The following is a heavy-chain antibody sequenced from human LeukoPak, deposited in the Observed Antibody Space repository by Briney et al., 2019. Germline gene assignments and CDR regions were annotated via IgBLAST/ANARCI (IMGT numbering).Heavy chain of an antibody. CDR3: AKDVYYDSSGHNFYYYYYGMDV. V-gene: IGHV3-23*01. J-gene: IGHJ6*02. D-gene: IGHD3-22*01. Sequence: GGSLRLSCAASGFTFSSYAMSWVRQAPGKGLEWVSAISGSGGSTYYADSMKGRFTISRDNSKNTLYLQMNSLRAEDTAVYYCAKDVYYDSSGHNFYYYYYGMDVWGQGTTVTVSS. CDR2: ISGSGGST. CDR1: GFTFSSYA.